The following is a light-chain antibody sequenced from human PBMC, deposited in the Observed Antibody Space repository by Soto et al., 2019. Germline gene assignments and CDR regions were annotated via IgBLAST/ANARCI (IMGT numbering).Light chain of an antibody. J-gene: IGKJ3*01. V-gene: IGKV3-20*01. CDR1: QSISTTY. CDR3: QHYGDSAPFT. Sequence: EIVLTQSPATLSVSPGERATLSCRTIQSISTTYLAWYQQKPGQAPRLLMSRTSRRATGIPDRFSGSGSGTDFTLSISRLEPEDFAVYYCQHYGDSAPFTFGPGTKVDI. CDR2: RTS.